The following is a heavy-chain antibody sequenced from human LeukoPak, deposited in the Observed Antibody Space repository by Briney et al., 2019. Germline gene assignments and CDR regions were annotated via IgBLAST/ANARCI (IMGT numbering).Heavy chain of an antibody. V-gene: IGHV5-51*01. D-gene: IGHD2-2*01. CDR1: GYSFTSYL. J-gene: IGHJ4*02. CDR2: IHPGDSNA. CDR3: ATPYPREYCSSTTCYFNY. Sequence: GESLKISCKASGYSFTSYLIAWVRQMPGKGLEWMGIIHPGDSNARYSPSFQGQVTISADKSISTAYLQWSSLKASDTAMYYCATPYPREYCSSTTCYFNYWGQRTLVTVSS.